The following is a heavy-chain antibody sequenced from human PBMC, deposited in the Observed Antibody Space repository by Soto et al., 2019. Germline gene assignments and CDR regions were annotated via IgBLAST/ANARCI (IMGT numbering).Heavy chain of an antibody. J-gene: IGHJ5*01. CDR3: AKDRDPDGIWTFDS. V-gene: IGHV3-23*01. CDR1: RFTFRTFT. CDR2: IIGGDGDK. Sequence: GESLKISCAASRFTFRTFTMNWVRQAPGKGLEWVSGIIGGDGDKFYSDSVKGRFTISRDNSKDMLFLQMSSLRVDDTAVYYCAKDRDPDGIWTFDSWGQGTLVTVSS. D-gene: IGHD3-9*01.